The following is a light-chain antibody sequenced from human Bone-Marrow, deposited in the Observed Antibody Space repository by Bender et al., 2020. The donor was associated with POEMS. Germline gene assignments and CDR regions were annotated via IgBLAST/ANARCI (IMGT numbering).Light chain of an antibody. J-gene: IGLJ1*01. CDR3: CSYAGSRTPYV. V-gene: IGLV2-23*01. CDR1: SSDVGGYNY. CDR2: EGS. Sequence: QSALTQPASVSGSPGQPITISCTGTSSDVGGYNYVSWYQQHPGKAPKLMIYEGSKRPSGVSNRFSGSKSGNTASLTISGLQAEDEADYYCCSYAGSRTPYVFGTGTKVTVL.